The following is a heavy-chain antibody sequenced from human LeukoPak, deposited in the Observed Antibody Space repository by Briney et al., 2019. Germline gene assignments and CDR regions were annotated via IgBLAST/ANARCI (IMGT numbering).Heavy chain of an antibody. CDR1: GYTFTSYG. D-gene: IGHD6-13*01. CDR2: ISAYNGNT. Sequence: GASVKVSCKASGYTFTSYGISWVRQAPGQGLEWMGWISAYNGNTNYAQKLQGRVTMTTDTSTSTAYMELRSLRSDDTAVYYCARLLVGIAAAGTWVWFDPWGQGTLVTVSS. V-gene: IGHV1-18*01. CDR3: ARLLVGIAAAGTWVWFDP. J-gene: IGHJ5*02.